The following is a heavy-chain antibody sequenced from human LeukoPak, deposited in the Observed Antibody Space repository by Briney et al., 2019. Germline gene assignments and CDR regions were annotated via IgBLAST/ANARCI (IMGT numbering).Heavy chain of an antibody. Sequence: SETLSLTCTVSSGSFRTYYWSWIRQPPGKGLEWIGHISISGSTNYNPSLKSRVTMSVDTSKNQFSLKLSSVTAADTAVYYCARGSSWYYYYYYMDVWGKGTTVTISS. V-gene: IGHV4-4*07. J-gene: IGHJ6*03. CDR2: ISISGST. CDR1: SGSFRTYY. CDR3: ARGSSWYYYYYYMDV. D-gene: IGHD6-13*01.